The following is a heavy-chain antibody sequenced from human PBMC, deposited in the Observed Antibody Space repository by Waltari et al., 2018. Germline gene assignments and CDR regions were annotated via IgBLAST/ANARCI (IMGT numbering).Heavy chain of an antibody. J-gene: IGHJ4*02. D-gene: IGHD6-19*01. CDR3: AKVTSGAVAFEY. CDR2: ITPNNGGT. V-gene: IGHV1-2*02. CDR1: AYSFTDYY. Sequence: QVQLVQSGAEVKKPGASVKVSCKASAYSFTDYYMHWMRQAPGQGLEWMGWITPNNGGTDYAQNFQGRVTMTRDTSISTAYMELSRLTSDDTAVYYCAKVTSGAVAFEYWGQGTLVTVSS.